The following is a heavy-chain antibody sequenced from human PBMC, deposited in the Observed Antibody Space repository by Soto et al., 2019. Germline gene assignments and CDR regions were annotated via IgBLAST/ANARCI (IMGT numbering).Heavy chain of an antibody. V-gene: IGHV4-30-4*01. Sequence: LXLACIISAASISSGDYYWSWVRQRPGKGLEWIGHISYSGTIDYSPSLKSRVTISLDTSKNQFSLNLNSVTAADTAVYYCVRALGSRFMEWPRFDPWGQGTLVTVSS. CDR3: VRALGSRFMEWPRFDP. CDR1: AASISSGDYY. J-gene: IGHJ5*02. CDR2: ISYSGTI. D-gene: IGHD3-3*01.